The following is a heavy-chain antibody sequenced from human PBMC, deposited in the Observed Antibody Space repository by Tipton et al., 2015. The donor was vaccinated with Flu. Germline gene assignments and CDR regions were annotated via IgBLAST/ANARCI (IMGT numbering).Heavy chain of an antibody. CDR2: LYDRERT. J-gene: IGHJ4*02. D-gene: IGHD3/OR15-3a*01. CDR3: ARRGTGTGLAD. Sequence: LRLSCAASGFTFSTYWMSWIRQPPGKGLEWLGYLYDRERTTYNPPLTSRVTISVDTSKNQFFLKMSSVTAADTAVYYCARRGTGTGLADWGQGTLVTVSS. CDR1: GFTFSTYW. V-gene: IGHV4-59*13.